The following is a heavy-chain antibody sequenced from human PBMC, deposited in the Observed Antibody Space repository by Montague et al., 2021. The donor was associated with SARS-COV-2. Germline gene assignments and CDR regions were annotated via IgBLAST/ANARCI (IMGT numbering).Heavy chain of an antibody. CDR1: GFTFSSYA. CDR3: ARHIGRFGELAVLGKDAFDV. Sequence: LRLSCAASGFTFSSYAMHWIRQPPGKGLEWIGYIYYSGGTYYNPSLKSRVTILVDTSKNQFSLKVSSVTAADTAVYYCARHIGRFGELAVLGKDAFDVWGQGTMVTVSS. D-gene: IGHD3-10*01. J-gene: IGHJ3*01. CDR2: IYYSGGT. V-gene: IGHV4-59*08.